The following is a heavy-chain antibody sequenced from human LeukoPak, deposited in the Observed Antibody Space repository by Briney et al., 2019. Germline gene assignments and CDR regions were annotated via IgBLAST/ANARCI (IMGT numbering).Heavy chain of an antibody. J-gene: IGHJ4*02. V-gene: IGHV3-30*04. CDR1: GFIFSNYA. Sequence: PGGSLRLSCAASGFIFSNYAMHWVRQAPGQGLEWLIFISYDGSNKYYADSVKGRFTISRDNSKNTLYLQMNSLRAEDTAVYYCARDTFGSDYWGQGTLVTVSS. CDR2: ISYDGSNK. CDR3: ARDTFGSDY. D-gene: IGHD3-16*01.